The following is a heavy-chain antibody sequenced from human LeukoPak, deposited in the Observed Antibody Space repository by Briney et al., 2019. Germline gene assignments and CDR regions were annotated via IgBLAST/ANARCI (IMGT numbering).Heavy chain of an antibody. CDR2: ITPKSGDT. CDR3: ARVRLADERAWAY. V-gene: IGHV1-2*02. D-gene: IGHD3-3*02. Sequence: GASVTVSCTASGYTFSDFYIHWVRQAPGHGLEYVGWITPKSGDTYSPQRFQGRVTMTRDASISTAYMELSSLRSDDTAVYFCARVRLADERAWAYWGQGTLVTVSS. CDR1: GYTFSDFY. J-gene: IGHJ4*02.